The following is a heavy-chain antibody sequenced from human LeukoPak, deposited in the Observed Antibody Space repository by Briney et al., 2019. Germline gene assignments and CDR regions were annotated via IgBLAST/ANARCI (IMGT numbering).Heavy chain of an antibody. D-gene: IGHD2-2*01. CDR2: IIPIFGTA. Sequence: ASVKVSCKASGYTFTSYAISWVRQAPGQGLEWMGGIIPIFGTANYAQKFQGRVTITADESTSTAYMELSSLRSEDTAVYYCARGVREYQLLRCPFDPWGQGTLVTVSS. CDR3: ARGVREYQLLRCPFDP. J-gene: IGHJ5*02. CDR1: GYTFTSYA. V-gene: IGHV1-69*13.